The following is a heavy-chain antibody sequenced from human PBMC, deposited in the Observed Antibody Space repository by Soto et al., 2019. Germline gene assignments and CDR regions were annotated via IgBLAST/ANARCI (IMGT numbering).Heavy chain of an antibody. Sequence: SETLSLTCTVSGGSISSSSYYWGWIRQPPGKGLEWIGSIYYSGSTYYNPSLKSRVTISVDTSKNQFSLKLSSVTAADTAVYYCARHGNYYGSGTEYWFDPWGQGTLVTVSS. CDR3: ARHGNYYGSGTEYWFDP. CDR2: IYYSGST. CDR1: GGSISSSSYY. D-gene: IGHD3-10*01. J-gene: IGHJ5*02. V-gene: IGHV4-39*01.